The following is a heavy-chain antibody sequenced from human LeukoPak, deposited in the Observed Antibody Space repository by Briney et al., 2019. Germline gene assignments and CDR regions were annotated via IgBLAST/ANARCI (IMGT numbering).Heavy chain of an antibody. Sequence: GASVKVSCTASVYTFTSYYISWMRQAPGQGLQWMGRISAYNGQTNYAQKVQGRVTMTTDTSTSTVYMELRSLRSDDTAVYYCAWDSGAFEIGGQGTMVTVSS. J-gene: IGHJ3*02. CDR3: AWDSGAFEI. V-gene: IGHV1-18*01. CDR1: VYTFTSYY. CDR2: ISAYNGQT.